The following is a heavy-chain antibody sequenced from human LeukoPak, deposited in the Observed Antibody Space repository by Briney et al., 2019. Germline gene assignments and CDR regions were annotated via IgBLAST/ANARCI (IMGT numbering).Heavy chain of an antibody. CDR3: ARVYGDLRVYYFDY. V-gene: IGHV4-31*03. Sequence: SQTLSLTCTVSGGSISSGGYYWSWIRQHPGKGLEWIGYIYFSGSTNYNPSLKSRVTISVDTSKDQFSLKLSSVTAADTAVYYCARVYGDLRVYYFDYWGQGTLVTVSS. J-gene: IGHJ4*02. CDR1: GGSISSGGYY. CDR2: IYFSGST. D-gene: IGHD4-17*01.